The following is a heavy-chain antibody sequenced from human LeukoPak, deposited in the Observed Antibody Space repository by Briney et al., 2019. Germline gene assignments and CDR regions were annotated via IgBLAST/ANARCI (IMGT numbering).Heavy chain of an antibody. V-gene: IGHV4-61*02. CDR1: GGSISSGSYY. D-gene: IGHD3-10*01. CDR2: IYTSGST. J-gene: IGHJ4*02. CDR3: ARDHYGSGSFPQG. Sequence: PSQTLSLTCTVSGGSISSGSYYWSWIRQPAGKGLEWIGRIYTSGSTNYNPSLKSRVTISVDTSKNQFSLKLSSVTAADTAVYYCARDHYGSGSFPQGWGQGTLVTVSS.